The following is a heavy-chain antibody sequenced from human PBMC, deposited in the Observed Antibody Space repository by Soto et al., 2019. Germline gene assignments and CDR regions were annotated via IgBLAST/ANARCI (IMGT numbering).Heavy chain of an antibody. Sequence: SETLSLTCTVSGGSISSSSYYWGWVRQPPGKGLEWIGSIYYSGGTYYNPSLKSRVTISVDTSKNQFSLKLSSVTAADTAVYYCASLGTMVRGVIRTYYYYGMDVWGQGTTVTVSS. CDR2: IYYSGGT. V-gene: IGHV4-39*01. J-gene: IGHJ6*02. D-gene: IGHD3-10*01. CDR1: GGSISSSSYY. CDR3: ASLGTMVRGVIRTYYYYGMDV.